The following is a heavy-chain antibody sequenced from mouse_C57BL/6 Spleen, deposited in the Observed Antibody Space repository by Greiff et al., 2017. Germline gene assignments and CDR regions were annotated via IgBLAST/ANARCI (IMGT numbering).Heavy chain of an antibody. J-gene: IGHJ3*01. CDR1: GFSLSTSGMG. CDR3: ARRYEYDGAWFAY. D-gene: IGHD2-4*01. Sequence: QVTLKESGPGILQSSQTLSLTCSFSGFSLSTSGMGVSWIRQPSGKGLEWLAHIYWDDDKRYKPSLKRRLTISKDTSRNQVFLKITRVDTADTATYYCARRYEYDGAWFAYWGQGTLVTVSA. CDR2: IYWDDDK. V-gene: IGHV8-12*01.